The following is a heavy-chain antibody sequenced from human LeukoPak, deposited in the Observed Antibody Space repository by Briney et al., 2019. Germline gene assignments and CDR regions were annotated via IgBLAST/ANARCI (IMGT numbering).Heavy chain of an antibody. V-gene: IGHV3-43*02. CDR3: AKDILSGFYETFDY. D-gene: IGHD6-19*01. CDR1: GFTFDDYA. Sequence: GGPLRLSCVVSGFTFDDYAMHWVRQGPGKGLEWVSLISGDGGRTYYADSVKGRFTITRDNSKNSLYLEMNSLRTEDTALYYCAKDILSGFYETFDYWGQGTLVTVSS. CDR2: ISGDGGRT. J-gene: IGHJ4*02.